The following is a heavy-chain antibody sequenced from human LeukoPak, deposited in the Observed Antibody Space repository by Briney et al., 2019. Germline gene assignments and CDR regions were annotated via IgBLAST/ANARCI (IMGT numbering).Heavy chain of an antibody. CDR3: ATRHLTTVTTDPWYYYGMDV. Sequence: SETLSLTCTVSGVSISSYYWSWIRQPPGKGLEWIGYIYYSGSTNYNPSLKSRVTISVDTSKNQFSLKLSSVTAADTAVYYCATRHLTTVTTDPWYYYGMDVWGQGTTVTVSS. CDR2: IYYSGST. CDR1: GVSISSYY. J-gene: IGHJ6*02. D-gene: IGHD4-17*01. V-gene: IGHV4-59*08.